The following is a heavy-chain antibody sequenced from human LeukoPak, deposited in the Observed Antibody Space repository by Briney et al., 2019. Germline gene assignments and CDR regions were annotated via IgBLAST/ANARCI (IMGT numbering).Heavy chain of an antibody. CDR3: ARGELRYFDWLPPTFDY. CDR1: GFTFSSYS. D-gene: IGHD3-9*01. Sequence: GGSLRLSCAASGFTFSSYSMNWVRQAPGKGLEWASYISSSSSTIYYADSVKGRFTISRDNAKNSLYLQMNSLRAEDTAVYYCARGELRYFDWLPPTFDYWGQGTLVTVSS. J-gene: IGHJ4*02. CDR2: ISSSSSTI. V-gene: IGHV3-48*01.